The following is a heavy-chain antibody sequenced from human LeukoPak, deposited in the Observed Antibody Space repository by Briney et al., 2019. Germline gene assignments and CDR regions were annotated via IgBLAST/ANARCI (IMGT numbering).Heavy chain of an antibody. CDR1: GGSISSYY. J-gene: IGHJ6*02. CDR3: ARGLYGMDV. V-gene: IGHV4-59*08. CDR2: IYYSGST. D-gene: IGHD5-12*01. Sequence: SETLSLTCTVSGGSISSYYWSWIRQPPGKGLEWIGYIYYSGSTYYNPSLKSRVTISVDTSKNQFSLKLSSVTAADTAVYYCARGLYGMDVWGQGTTVTVSS.